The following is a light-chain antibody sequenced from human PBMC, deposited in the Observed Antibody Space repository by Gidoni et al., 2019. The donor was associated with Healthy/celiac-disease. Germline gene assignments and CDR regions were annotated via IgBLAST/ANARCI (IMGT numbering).Light chain of an antibody. CDR2: GAS. J-gene: IGKJ5*01. CDR3: QQYGSSPSIT. CDR1: QSVSSSY. Sequence: DIVFTQSPGTLSLSPGERATLSCRASQSVSSSYLAWYQQKPGQAPRRLIYGASSRATGITDRCSGSGSGTEFTITISRLEPEDFAVYYCQQYGSSPSITFXQXTRLEIK. V-gene: IGKV3-20*01.